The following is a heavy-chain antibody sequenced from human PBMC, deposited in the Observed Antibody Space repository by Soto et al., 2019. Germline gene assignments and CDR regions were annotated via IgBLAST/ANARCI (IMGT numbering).Heavy chain of an antibody. V-gene: IGHV2-5*02. J-gene: IGHJ4*02. CDR2: IYWDDDK. D-gene: IGHD6-13*01. Sequence: QITLKESGPTLVKPTQTLTLTCTFSGFSLSTSGVGVGWIRQPPGKALEWLALIYWDDDKRYSPSLKSRLTISKDTTKNQVVLTRPTMGPVDTATCYCAHRRGGEVGSRWYFEYDYWGPGTLVTVSS. CDR3: AHRRGGEVGSRWYFEYDY. CDR1: GFSLSTSGVG.